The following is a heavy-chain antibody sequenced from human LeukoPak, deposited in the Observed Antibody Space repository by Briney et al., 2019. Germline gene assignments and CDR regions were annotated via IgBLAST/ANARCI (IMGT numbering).Heavy chain of an antibody. V-gene: IGHV1-2*02. J-gene: IGHJ4*02. CDR2: INPNSGGT. CDR3: ARVDSSGWYGPAPYYFDY. CDR1: GYTFTGYY. Sequence: GASVKVSCKASGYTFTGYYMHWVRQAPGQGLEWMGWINPNSGGTNYAQKFLGRVTMTRDTSIGTAYMELSRLRSDDTAVYYCARVDSSGWYGPAPYYFDYWGQGTLVTVSS. D-gene: IGHD6-19*01.